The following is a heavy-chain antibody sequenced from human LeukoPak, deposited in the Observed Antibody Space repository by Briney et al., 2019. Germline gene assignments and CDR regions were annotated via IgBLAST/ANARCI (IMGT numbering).Heavy chain of an antibody. J-gene: IGHJ4*02. Sequence: SETLSLTCAVYGGSFSGYYWSWIRQPPGKGLEWTGEINHSGSTNYNPSLKSRVTISVDTSKNQFSLKLSSVTAADTAVYYCARARCSSTSCYRRYYFDYWGQGTLVTVSS. CDR3: ARARCSSTSCYRRYYFDY. CDR2: INHSGST. CDR1: GGSFSGYY. V-gene: IGHV4-34*01. D-gene: IGHD2-2*01.